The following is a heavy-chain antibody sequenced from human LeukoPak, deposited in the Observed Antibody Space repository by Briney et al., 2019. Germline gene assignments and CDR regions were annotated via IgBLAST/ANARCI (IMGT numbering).Heavy chain of an antibody. Sequence: GGSLRLSCVASGFTFSNYWMSWVRPAPGKGLEWVANIKEDGSQKDYVDSVKGRFTISRDNAKNSVYLQMNSLRVEDTAVYYCARRVVVILDNVFDYWGQGTLVTVSS. J-gene: IGHJ4*02. V-gene: IGHV3-7*01. CDR3: ARRVVVILDNVFDY. CDR1: GFTFSNYW. D-gene: IGHD3-22*01. CDR2: IKEDGSQK.